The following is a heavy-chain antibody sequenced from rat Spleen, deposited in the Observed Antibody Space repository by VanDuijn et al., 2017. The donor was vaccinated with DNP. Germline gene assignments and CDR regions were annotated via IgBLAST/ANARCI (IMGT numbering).Heavy chain of an antibody. V-gene: IGHV5-7*01. J-gene: IGHJ2*01. Sequence: EVQLVESGGGLVQPGRSLKLSCAASGFTFSDYNMAWVRQAPKKGLEWVATISYDGSSTYYRDSVKGRFTISRDNAKSTLYLQMDSLRSEDTATYYCARHAPQFDSWGQGVMVTVSS. CDR2: ISYDGSST. D-gene: IGHD3-4*01. CDR1: GFTFSDYN. CDR3: ARHAPQFDS.